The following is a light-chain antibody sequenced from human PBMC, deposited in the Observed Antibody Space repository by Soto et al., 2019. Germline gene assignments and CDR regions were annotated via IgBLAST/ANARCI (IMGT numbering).Light chain of an antibody. Sequence: QSVLTQPPSASGSPGQSVTISCTGTSSDVGGYNYVSWYQQHPGKAPKLMIYEVTQRPSGVPNRFSGSKSGNTASLTVSGLQAEDEADYYCNSYAASDNLWVFGGGTKLTVL. CDR1: SSDVGGYNY. J-gene: IGLJ3*02. V-gene: IGLV2-8*01. CDR2: EVT. CDR3: NSYAASDNLWV.